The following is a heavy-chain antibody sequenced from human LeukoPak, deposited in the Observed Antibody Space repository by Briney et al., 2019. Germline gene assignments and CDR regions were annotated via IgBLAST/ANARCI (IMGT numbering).Heavy chain of an antibody. CDR3: ARGGGGSGTYYNVELGY. Sequence: PGGSLRLSCAASGFTFSSYWMSWVRQAPGKGLEWVANIHQDGNEKYYVDSVKGRFTISRENAKNSLYLETNSLRAEDTAVYFCARGGGGSGTYYNVELGYWGQGTLVTVSS. D-gene: IGHD3-10*01. J-gene: IGHJ4*02. V-gene: IGHV3-7*04. CDR2: IHQDGNEK. CDR1: GFTFSSYW.